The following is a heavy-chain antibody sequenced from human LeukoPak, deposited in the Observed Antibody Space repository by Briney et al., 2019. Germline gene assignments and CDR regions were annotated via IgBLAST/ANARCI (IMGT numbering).Heavy chain of an antibody. Sequence: PGGSLRLSCAASGFTFSNYWMHWVRQAPGKGLVWVSRINSDGSSTSYADSVKGRFTISRDNSKNTLYLQMKSLKVEDTSVYYCARVEATYYYGSATPYSPYWGQGSLVTVSS. CDR2: INSDGSST. CDR1: GFTFSNYW. CDR3: ARVEATYYYGSATPYSPY. J-gene: IGHJ4*02. V-gene: IGHV3-74*01. D-gene: IGHD3-10*01.